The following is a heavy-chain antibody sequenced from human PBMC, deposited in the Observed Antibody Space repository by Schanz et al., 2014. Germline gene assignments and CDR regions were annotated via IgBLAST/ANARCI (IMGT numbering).Heavy chain of an antibody. V-gene: IGHV3-23*04. Sequence: EARLVESGGGLVEPGGSLRLSCSGSGFTFSEVYMSWVRQAPGKGLEWFSAISGSGRDTYYAASVKGRFTISRDNSKNTLSLQMNSLRAEDTAMYYCAKDQFCTRSSCYRPQDWYLDLWGRGTLVSVSS. CDR2: ISGSGRDT. CDR1: GFTFSEVY. D-gene: IGHD2-2*01. J-gene: IGHJ2*01. CDR3: AKDQFCTRSSCYRPQDWYLDL.